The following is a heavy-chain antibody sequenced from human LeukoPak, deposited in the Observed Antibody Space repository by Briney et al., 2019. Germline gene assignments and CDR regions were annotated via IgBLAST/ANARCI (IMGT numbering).Heavy chain of an antibody. V-gene: IGHV4-34*01. CDR1: GGSFSCYY. Sequence: SATLSLTSPVYGGSFSCYYWTWIRQPPGKEVEWIGEINHSGTTNYNPSLKSRVTISVDTSNNQFSLKLSSVTAADTAVYYCARGRAGYYRDYWGQGTLVTVSS. D-gene: IGHD3-22*01. J-gene: IGHJ4*02. CDR2: INHSGTT. CDR3: ARGRAGYYRDY.